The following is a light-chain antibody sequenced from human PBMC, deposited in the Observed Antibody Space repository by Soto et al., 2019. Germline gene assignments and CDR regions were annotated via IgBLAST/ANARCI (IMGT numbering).Light chain of an antibody. CDR2: VAS. V-gene: IGKV3-20*01. Sequence: EIVLTQSPGTLSLSPGERATLSCRASESVSSSYLASYQQKPGQAPRLLIYVASSRAAGIPDRFSGSGSGTDFTLTISRLEPEDFALYYCQQYSTSPLTFGGGTKVEIK. CDR3: QQYSTSPLT. CDR1: ESVSSSY. J-gene: IGKJ4*01.